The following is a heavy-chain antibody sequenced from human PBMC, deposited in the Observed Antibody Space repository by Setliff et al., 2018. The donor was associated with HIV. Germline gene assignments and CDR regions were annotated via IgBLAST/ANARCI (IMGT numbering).Heavy chain of an antibody. CDR3: ARSQPDTIFGVVIFDY. V-gene: IGHV4-39*01. J-gene: IGHJ4*02. D-gene: IGHD3-3*01. CDR1: GGSISSSGPGYY. Sequence: SETLSLTCTVSGGSISSSGPGYYWGWVRQAPGGGLEWIGSVYYSGSTYYNPSLKSRVTISLDTSKNQLSLRLTSMTAADTAVYYCARSQPDTIFGVVIFDYWGQGKMGTVSS. CDR2: VYYSGST.